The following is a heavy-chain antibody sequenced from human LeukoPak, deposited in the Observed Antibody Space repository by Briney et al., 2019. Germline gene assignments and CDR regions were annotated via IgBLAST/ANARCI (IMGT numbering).Heavy chain of an antibody. V-gene: IGHV3-11*06. J-gene: IGHJ4*02. D-gene: IGHD3-22*01. CDR3: ARGTDYYDSSGYYAVFDY. Sequence: FTFSRDNAKNSLYLQMNSLRAEDTAVYYCARGTDYYDSSGYYAVFDYWGQGTLVTVSS.